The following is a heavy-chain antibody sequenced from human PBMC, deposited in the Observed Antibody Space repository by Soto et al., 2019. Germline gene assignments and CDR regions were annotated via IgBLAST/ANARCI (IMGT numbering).Heavy chain of an antibody. D-gene: IGHD3-9*01. CDR1: GGSFSGYY. Sequence: LSLTCAVYGGSFSGYYRSWIRQPPGKGLEWIGEINHSGSTNYNPSLKSRVTISVDTSKNQFSLKLSSVTAADTAVYYCATDILTGYYDGMDVWGQGTTVTVSS. CDR2: INHSGST. CDR3: ATDILTGYYDGMDV. J-gene: IGHJ6*02. V-gene: IGHV4-34*01.